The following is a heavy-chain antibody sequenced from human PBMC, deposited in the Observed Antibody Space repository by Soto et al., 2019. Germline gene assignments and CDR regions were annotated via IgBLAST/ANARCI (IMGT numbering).Heavy chain of an antibody. J-gene: IGHJ4*02. V-gene: IGHV3-23*01. CDR3: AKDRQPDGLWPFDH. CDR1: GFTFSTYA. CDR2: LYGNGGGI. D-gene: IGHD2-8*01. Sequence: EVQLLESGGDLVQPGGSLRLSCAASGFTFSTYAMSWVRQAPGKGLEWVSGLYGNGGGITYADSVKGRFTISRDNSNNMLSLQMHSLRAEDTALYYCAKDRQPDGLWPFDHWGQGTLVTVSS.